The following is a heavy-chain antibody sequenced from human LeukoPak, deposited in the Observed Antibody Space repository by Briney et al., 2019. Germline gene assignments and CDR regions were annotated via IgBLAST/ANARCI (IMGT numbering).Heavy chain of an antibody. Sequence: PSETLSLTCAVYGGSFSGYYWSWIRQPPGKGLEWIGEINHSGSTNYNPSLQSRVTMSVDTSKNQFSLKLNSMTAADTAVYYCAREFSYGSNGRGFDYWGQGTLVTASS. V-gene: IGHV4-34*01. CDR1: GGSFSGYY. D-gene: IGHD4-23*01. CDR3: AREFSYGSNGRGFDY. CDR2: INHSGST. J-gene: IGHJ4*02.